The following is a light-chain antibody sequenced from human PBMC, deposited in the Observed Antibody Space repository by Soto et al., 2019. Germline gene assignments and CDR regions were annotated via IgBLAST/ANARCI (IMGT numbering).Light chain of an antibody. CDR2: GAS. Sequence: EIVMTQSPATLSVSPGERATLSCRASQSVRNNLAWYQQKRGQAPRLLIYGASTRATGIPARFSGSGSGTDFTLTISGLQSEDSAVYFCQQYNNWPFSFGQGTRLEIK. V-gene: IGKV3-15*01. CDR1: QSVRNN. J-gene: IGKJ5*01. CDR3: QQYNNWPFS.